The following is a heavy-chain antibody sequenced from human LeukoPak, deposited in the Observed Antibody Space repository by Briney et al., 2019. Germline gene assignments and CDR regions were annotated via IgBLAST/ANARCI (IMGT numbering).Heavy chain of an antibody. CDR3: ARDSGIAGYYFDY. V-gene: IGHV3-74*01. CDR1: GFTFSSYW. D-gene: IGHD6-13*01. J-gene: IGHJ4*02. Sequence: GGSLRLSCAASGFTFSSYWMHWVRQAPGKGLVWVSRINTDGIITSYADSEKGRFTISRDNAKNTLYLQMNSLRVEDTAVYYCARDSGIAGYYFDYWGQGSLVTVSS. CDR2: INTDGIIT.